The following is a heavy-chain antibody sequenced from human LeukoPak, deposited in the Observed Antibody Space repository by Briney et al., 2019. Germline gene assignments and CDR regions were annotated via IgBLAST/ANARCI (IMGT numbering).Heavy chain of an antibody. CDR3: AREFGLDYDGGFDP. CDR1: GFTFSSYS. D-gene: IGHD4-17*01. V-gene: IGHV3-20*04. Sequence: PGGSLRLSCAASGFTFSSYSMNWVRQAPGKGLEWVSGINWNGGSTGYADSVKGRFTISRDNAKNSLYLQMNSLRAEDTALYYCAREFGLDYDGGFDPWGQGTLVTVSS. CDR2: INWNGGST. J-gene: IGHJ5*02.